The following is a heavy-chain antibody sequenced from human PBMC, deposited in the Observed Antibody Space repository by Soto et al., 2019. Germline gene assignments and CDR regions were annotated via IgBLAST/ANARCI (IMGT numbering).Heavy chain of an antibody. CDR1: GYSFTSYW. Sequence: GESLKISCKGSGYSFTSYWIGWVRQMPGKGLEWMGIIYPSDSYTNYSPSFQGHVTISADKSISTAYLQWSSLKASDSAIYYCARPFDTSGWYDHWGQGTLVTV. J-gene: IGHJ5*02. CDR3: ARPFDTSGWYDH. V-gene: IGHV5-10-1*01. D-gene: IGHD6-19*01. CDR2: IYPSDSYT.